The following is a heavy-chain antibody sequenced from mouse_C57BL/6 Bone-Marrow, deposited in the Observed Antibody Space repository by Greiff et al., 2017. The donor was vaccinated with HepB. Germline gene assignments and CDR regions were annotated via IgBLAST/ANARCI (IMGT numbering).Heavy chain of an antibody. CDR1: GFTFSSYA. V-gene: IGHV5-9-1*02. CDR3: TREHYGSSYRYFDV. Sequence: DVHLVESGEGLVKPGGSLKLSCAASGFTFSSYAMSWVRQTPEKRLEWVAYISSGGDYIYYADTVKGRFTISRDNARNTLYLQMSSLKSEDTAKYYCTREHYGSSYRYFDVWGTGTTVTVSS. D-gene: IGHD1-1*01. CDR2: ISSGGDYI. J-gene: IGHJ1*03.